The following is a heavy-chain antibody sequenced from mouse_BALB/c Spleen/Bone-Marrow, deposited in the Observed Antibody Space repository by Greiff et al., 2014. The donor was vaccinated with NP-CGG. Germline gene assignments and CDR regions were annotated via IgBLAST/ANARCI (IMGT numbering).Heavy chain of an antibody. V-gene: IGHV1-4*01. CDR1: GYTFTTYT. CDR2: INPSSGYT. J-gene: IGHJ2*01. CDR3: ARRDDGYVFFDY. D-gene: IGHD2-3*01. Sequence: VQLQQSGAELARPGASVKMSCRASGYTFTTYTIHWVRQRPGQGQEWIGYINPSSGYTNYNQKFKDKATLTADKSSSTAYMQLSSLTSEDSAVYYCARRDDGYVFFDYWGQGTTLTVSS.